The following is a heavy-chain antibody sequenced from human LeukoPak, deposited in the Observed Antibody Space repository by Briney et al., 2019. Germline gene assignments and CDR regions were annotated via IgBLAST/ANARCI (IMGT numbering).Heavy chain of an antibody. Sequence: PGGSLRLSCTASEFTFGNYAMSWVRQAPGKGLEWVGFIRSKTYGGTTEYAASVKGRFTISRDDSKSIAYLQMNSLKTEDTAVYYCTRHVYYCDDSGYLHWGQGTLVTVSS. V-gene: IGHV3-49*04. CDR2: IRSKTYGGTT. D-gene: IGHD3-22*01. CDR1: EFTFGNYA. J-gene: IGHJ4*02. CDR3: TRHVYYCDDSGYLH.